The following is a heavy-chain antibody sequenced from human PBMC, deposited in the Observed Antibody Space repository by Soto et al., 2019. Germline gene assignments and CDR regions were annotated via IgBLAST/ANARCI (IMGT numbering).Heavy chain of an antibody. CDR2: IDPSDSYT. CDR1: GYRFTNSW. Sequence: GESLKISCKGSGYRFTNSWITWVRQMPGKGLEWMGRIDPSDSYTNYSPSFQGHVTISVDKSISTAYLQWSSLKASDTAIYYCARLGYGYYFDYWGQGTLVTAPS. CDR3: ARLGYGYYFDY. V-gene: IGHV5-10-1*01. D-gene: IGHD1-1*01. J-gene: IGHJ4*02.